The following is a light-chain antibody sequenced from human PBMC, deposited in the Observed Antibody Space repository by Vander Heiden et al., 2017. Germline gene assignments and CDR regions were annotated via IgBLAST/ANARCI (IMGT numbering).Light chain of an antibody. J-gene: IGLJ2*01. CDR3: QAWDSSTAV. V-gene: IGLV3-1*01. Sequence: SYELTQPPSVSVSPGQTASITCSGVKLGDKYACWYQQKPGQSPVLVIDQDSKRPSGIPERFSGSNSGNTATLTISGTQAMDEADYYCQAWDSSTAVFGGGTKLTVL. CDR1: KLGDKY. CDR2: QDS.